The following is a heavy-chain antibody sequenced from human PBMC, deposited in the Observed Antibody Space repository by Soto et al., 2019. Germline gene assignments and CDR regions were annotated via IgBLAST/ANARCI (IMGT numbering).Heavy chain of an antibody. V-gene: IGHV4-39*01. Sequence: SDTLSVTFTVSGGSIKVVGYYWGWIRQPPGKGMELVATIYYSGTTYYNPSLKSRLTISLETSRNQFSLDLTSVTAADTAVYYCARIVYSHYSXWGQVTLVTGSX. CDR2: IYYSGTT. CDR1: GGSIKVVGYY. D-gene: IGHD5-12*01. J-gene: IGHJ4*02. CDR3: ARIVYSHYSX.